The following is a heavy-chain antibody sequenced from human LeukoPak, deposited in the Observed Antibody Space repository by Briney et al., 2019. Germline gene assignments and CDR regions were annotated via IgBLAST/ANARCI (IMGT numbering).Heavy chain of an antibody. CDR3: ARRDCSSTSCYTRRAYYFDY. D-gene: IGHD2-2*02. CDR1: GYTFTSYD. V-gene: IGHV1-8*01. Sequence: ASVKVSCKASGYTFTSYDINWVRQATGQGLEWMEWMNPNSGNTGYAQKFQGRVTMTRNTSISTAYMELSSLRSEDTAVYYCARRDCSSTSCYTRRAYYFDYWGQGTLVTVSS. J-gene: IGHJ4*02. CDR2: MNPNSGNT.